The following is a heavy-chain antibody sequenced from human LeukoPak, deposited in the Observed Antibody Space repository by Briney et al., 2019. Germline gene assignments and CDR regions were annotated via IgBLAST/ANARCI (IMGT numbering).Heavy chain of an antibody. J-gene: IGHJ5*02. CDR1: GGSISSHY. D-gene: IGHD6-13*01. CDR2: IYYSGST. CDR3: ARGTGPSTSWYPFDP. V-gene: IGHV4-59*11. Sequence: TSTETLSLTCTVSGGSISSHYWSWVRQPPGKGLEWIGYIYYSGSTNYNPSLKSRVTISVDTSKNQFSLKLSSVTAADTAVYYCARGTGPSTSWYPFDPWGQGTLVTVSS.